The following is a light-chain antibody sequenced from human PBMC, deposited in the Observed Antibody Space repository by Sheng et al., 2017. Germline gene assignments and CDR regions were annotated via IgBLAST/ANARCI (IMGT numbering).Light chain of an antibody. CDR3: SSYTSSHTLV. CDR2: EVR. Sequence: QSALTQPVSVSGSPGQSITISCTGTSSDVGGYPYVSWYQQHPGKVPKLLIYEVRNRSSGVSNRFSGSTSGNTASLTISGLQTEDEADYYCSSYTSSHTLVFGGGTRLTVL. CDR1: SSDVGGYPY. J-gene: IGLJ3*02. V-gene: IGLV2-14*01.